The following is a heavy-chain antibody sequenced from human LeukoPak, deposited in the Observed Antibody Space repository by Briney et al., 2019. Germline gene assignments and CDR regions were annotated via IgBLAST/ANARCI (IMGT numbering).Heavy chain of an antibody. J-gene: IGHJ6*02. D-gene: IGHD6-6*01. CDR1: GYTFTGYY. CDR3: ARPTGRYSSSGMDV. CDR2: INPNSGGI. V-gene: IGHV1-2*02. Sequence: ASVKVSCKASGYTFTGYYMHWVRQAPGQGLEWMGWINPNSGGINYAQKFQGRVTMTRDTSISTAYMELSRLRSDDTAVYYCARPTGRYSSSGMDVWGQGTTVTVSS.